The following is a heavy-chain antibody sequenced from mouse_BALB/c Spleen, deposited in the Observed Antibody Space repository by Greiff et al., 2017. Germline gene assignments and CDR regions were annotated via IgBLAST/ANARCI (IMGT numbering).Heavy chain of an antibody. D-gene: IGHD2-4*01. CDR2: IDPSDSYT. V-gene: IGHV1-69*02. Sequence: QVQLQQPGAELVKPGASVKLSCKASGYTFTSYWMHWVKQRPGQGLEWIGEIDPSDSYTNYNQKFKGKATLTVDKSSSTAYMQLSSLTSEDSAVYYCARRYYDHFAYWGAGTTVTVSS. CDR3: ARRYYDHFAY. CDR1: GYTFTSYW. J-gene: IGHJ1*01.